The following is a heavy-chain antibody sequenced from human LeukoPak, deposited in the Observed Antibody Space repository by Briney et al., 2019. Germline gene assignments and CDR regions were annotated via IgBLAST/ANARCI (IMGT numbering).Heavy chain of an antibody. V-gene: IGHV3-23*01. Sequence: PGGSLRLSCAASGFTFSDYYMSWIRQAPGKGLEWVSGISGSGDTTYYADSVKGRFTISRDNSKNTLHLQMNSLRAEDTAVYFCARRSGVAVAGAFDYWGQGTLVTVSS. CDR1: GFTFSDYY. D-gene: IGHD6-19*01. J-gene: IGHJ4*02. CDR3: ARRSGVAVAGAFDY. CDR2: ISGSGDTT.